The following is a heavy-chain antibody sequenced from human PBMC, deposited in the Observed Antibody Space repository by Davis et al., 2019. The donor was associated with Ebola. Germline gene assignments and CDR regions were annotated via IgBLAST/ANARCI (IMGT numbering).Heavy chain of an antibody. CDR1: GFNFYDYA. Sequence: GGSLRLSCAASGFNFYDYAMHWVRQIPGKGLEWVAGISWNSGTINYADSVRGRFTISRDDAKNSLHLQMNSLRAEDTAVYYCARVSRKISTGWYRFDAFDIWGQGTMVTVSS. CDR2: ISWNSGTI. CDR3: ARVSRKISTGWYRFDAFDI. J-gene: IGHJ3*02. D-gene: IGHD6-19*01. V-gene: IGHV3-9*01.